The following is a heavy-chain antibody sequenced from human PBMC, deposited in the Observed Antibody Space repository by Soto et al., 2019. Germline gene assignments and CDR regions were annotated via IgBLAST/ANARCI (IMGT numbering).Heavy chain of an antibody. CDR1: GYTFTAYY. D-gene: IGHD5-18*01. CDR3: ARGGYTYGYGLDY. Sequence: GASVKFSCKASGYTFTAYYIHWVRQAPGQGLEWVGWINPNSGDTNYAQRFQGWVTMTGDRSVSTAYMDLTRLRSDDTAVYYCARGGYTYGYGLDYWGQGTLVTVSS. V-gene: IGHV1-2*04. J-gene: IGHJ4*02. CDR2: INPNSGDT.